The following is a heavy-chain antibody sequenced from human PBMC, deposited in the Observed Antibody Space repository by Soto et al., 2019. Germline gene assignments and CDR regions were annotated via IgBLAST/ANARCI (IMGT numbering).Heavy chain of an antibody. CDR1: GGSISSSSYY. V-gene: IGHV4-39*01. Sequence: PSETLSLTCTVSGGSISSSSYYWGWIRQPPGKGLEWIGSIYYSGSTYYNPSLKSRVTISVDTSKNQFSLKLSSVTAADTAVYYCARGVPWGGKYYDYVWGRYRPPPYYFDYWGQGTLVTVSS. J-gene: IGHJ4*02. CDR3: ARGVPWGGKYYDYVWGRYRPPPYYFDY. D-gene: IGHD3-16*02. CDR2: IYYSGST.